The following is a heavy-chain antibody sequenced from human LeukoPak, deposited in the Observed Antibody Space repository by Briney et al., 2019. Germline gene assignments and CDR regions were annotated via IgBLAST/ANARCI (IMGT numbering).Heavy chain of an antibody. D-gene: IGHD3-22*01. CDR1: GFTVSTNY. CDR2: IYRGGDT. J-gene: IGHJ3*01. V-gene: IGHV3-66*01. CDR3: GRDGHYYDSSGYPELGAFDY. Sequence: GGPLRLSCAASGFTVSTNYMSWVRQAPGKGLEWVSVIYRGGDTYYADSVKGRFTISRDTSKNTLYLQMNSLRAEDTAVYYCGRDGHYYDSSGYPELGAFDYLGQGTRVTVSS.